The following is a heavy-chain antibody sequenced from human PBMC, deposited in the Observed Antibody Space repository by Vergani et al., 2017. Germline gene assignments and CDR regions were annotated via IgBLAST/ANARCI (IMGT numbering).Heavy chain of an antibody. J-gene: IGHJ4*02. V-gene: IGHV1-69*08. CDR2: IIPILGIV. CDR3: ARDGAVVTLDY. Sequence: QVQLVQSGAEVKKPGSSVKVSCNVSGGTFSSYTISWGRQAPGPGLEWMGRIIPILGIVNYAQKFQGRVTITADKSTSTAYMELSSLGSEDTSVYYCARDGAVVTLDYWGQGTLVTVSS. CDR1: GGTFSSYT. D-gene: IGHD4-23*01.